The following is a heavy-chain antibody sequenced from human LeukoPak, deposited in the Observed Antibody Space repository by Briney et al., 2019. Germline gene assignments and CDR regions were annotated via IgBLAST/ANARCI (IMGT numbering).Heavy chain of an antibody. D-gene: IGHD4-23*01. CDR2: INPSGGST. J-gene: IGHJ5*02. CDR1: GYTFTSYY. Sequence: GASVKVSCKASGYTFTSYYMHWVRQAPGQGLEWMGIINPSGGSTSYAQKFRGRVTMTRDMSTSTVYMELSSLKSDDTAVYYCARDNSIHERGWWFDPWGQGTLVTVSS. V-gene: IGHV1-46*01. CDR3: ARDNSIHERGWWFDP.